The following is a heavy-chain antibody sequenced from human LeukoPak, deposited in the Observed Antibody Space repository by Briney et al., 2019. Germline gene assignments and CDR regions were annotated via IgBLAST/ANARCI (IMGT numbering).Heavy chain of an antibody. V-gene: IGHV4-59*01. CDR3: ARGHYYDSSGYYGQGWFDP. CDR1: GGSISSYY. D-gene: IGHD3-22*01. J-gene: IGHJ5*02. Sequence: SETLSLTCTVSGGSISSYYWSWIRQPPGKGLEWIGYIYYSGSTNYNPSLKSRVTISVDTSKNQFSLKLSSVTAADTAVYYCARGHYYDSSGYYGQGWFDPWGQGTLVTVSS. CDR2: IYYSGST.